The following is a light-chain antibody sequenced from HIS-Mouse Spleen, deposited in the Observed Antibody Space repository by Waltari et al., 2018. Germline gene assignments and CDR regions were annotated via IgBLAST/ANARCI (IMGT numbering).Light chain of an antibody. CDR3: YSTDSSGNHRV. CDR1: ALPKKY. J-gene: IGLJ2*01. V-gene: IGLV3-10*01. Sequence: SYELTQPPSVSVSPGQTARITCSGDALPKKYAYWFQQKSGQAPVLVIYEESKRPSGSPEGFSGSSSGTMATLTISGAQVEDEADYYCYSTDSSGNHRVFGGGTKLTVL. CDR2: EES.